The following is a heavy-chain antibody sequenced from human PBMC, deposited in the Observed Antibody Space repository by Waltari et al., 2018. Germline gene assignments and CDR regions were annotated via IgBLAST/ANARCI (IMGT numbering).Heavy chain of an antibody. J-gene: IGHJ4*02. CDR1: GDSVSSGSAA. D-gene: IGHD6-13*01. V-gene: IGHV6-1*01. CDR2: TYYRSQWYH. Sequence: QIQLQQSGPGLVKPSQTLSLTCAISGDSVSSGSAAWNWIRQSPSRGLEWLGKTYYRSQWYHNYAASVKGRITINADTSKNQFSLHLNSVTPEDTAVYYCATSTEEFVSSWGFDFWGQGSLVTVSS. CDR3: ATSTEEFVSSWGFDF.